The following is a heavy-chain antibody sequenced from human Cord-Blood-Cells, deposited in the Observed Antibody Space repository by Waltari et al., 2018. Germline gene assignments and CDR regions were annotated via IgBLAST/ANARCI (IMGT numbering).Heavy chain of an antibody. V-gene: IGHV4-61*01. D-gene: IGHD6-13*01. CDR1: GGSVSSGSYY. CDR2: IYYSGST. CDR3: ARDHSTLYYYGMDV. J-gene: IGHJ6*02. Sequence: QVQLQESGPGLVKPSETLYLTCTVSGGSVSSGSYYWSWIRQPPGKGLEWIGYIYYSGSTNYNPSLKSRATISVDTSKNQFSLKLSSVTAADTAVYYCARDHSTLYYYGMDVWGQGTTVTVSS.